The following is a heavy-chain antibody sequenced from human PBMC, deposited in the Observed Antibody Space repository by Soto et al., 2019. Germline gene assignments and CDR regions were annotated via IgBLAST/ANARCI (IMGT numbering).Heavy chain of an antibody. J-gene: IGHJ6*02. CDR1: GYTFTDYY. CDR3: AREVHRNSRYGMDV. V-gene: IGHV1-2*04. D-gene: IGHD3-16*02. CDR2: INPNGGGT. Sequence: QVQLVQSGAEVKTPGASVKVSCKASGYTFTDYYLHWVRQAPGQGLEWMGWINPNGGGTNYAQKFQGWLTMTRDTSISTTYMELSRLTSDDTAIYYCAREVHRNSRYGMDVWGQGTTVTVSS.